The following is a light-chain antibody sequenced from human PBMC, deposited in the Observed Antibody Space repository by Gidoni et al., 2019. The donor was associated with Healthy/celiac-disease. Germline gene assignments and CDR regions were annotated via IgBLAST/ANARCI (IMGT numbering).Light chain of an antibody. Sequence: FMLTQPHSVSESPGKTVTISCTRSSGSIASNYVQWYQQRPGSSPTSVIYEDNQRPSGVPDRVSGSIDSSSSSASLTSSGLKTEDEADYYCQSYDSSNQDVVFGGGTKLTVL. CDR1: SGSIASNY. V-gene: IGLV6-57*01. J-gene: IGLJ2*01. CDR3: QSYDSSNQDVV. CDR2: EDN.